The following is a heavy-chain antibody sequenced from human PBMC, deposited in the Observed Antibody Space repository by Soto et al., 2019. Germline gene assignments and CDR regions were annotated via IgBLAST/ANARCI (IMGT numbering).Heavy chain of an antibody. Sequence: EVQVLESGGGLVQPGGSLRLSCAASGFTIRNYAMSWVRQAPGKALEWVAGISGTTDRTYYRDSVEGRFTIFKDISKNTLYLEMNSLRAEDTALYRCEGSWTWGQGTLVTVSS. D-gene: IGHD5-12*01. CDR3: EGSWT. V-gene: IGHV3-23*02. J-gene: IGHJ1*01. CDR2: ISGTTDRT. CDR1: GFTIRNYA.